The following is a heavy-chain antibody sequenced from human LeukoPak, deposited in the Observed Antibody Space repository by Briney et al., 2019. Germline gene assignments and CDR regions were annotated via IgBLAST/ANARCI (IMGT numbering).Heavy chain of an antibody. V-gene: IGHV3-21*01. CDR2: ISSSSSYI. Sequence: GVSLRLSCAASGFTFSSYSMNWVRQAPGRGLEWVSSISSSSSYIYYADSVKGRFTISRDNAKNSLYLQMNSLRAEDTAVYYCAREDVTGTLDYWGQGTLVTVSS. CDR3: AREDVTGTLDY. J-gene: IGHJ4*02. D-gene: IGHD1-7*01. CDR1: GFTFSSYS.